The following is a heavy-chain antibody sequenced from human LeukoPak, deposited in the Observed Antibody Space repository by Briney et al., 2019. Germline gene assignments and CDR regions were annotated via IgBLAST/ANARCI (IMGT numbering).Heavy chain of an antibody. CDR3: ARGTYSSSWYVYYFDY. D-gene: IGHD6-13*01. J-gene: IGHJ4*02. Sequence: PGGSLRLSCAASGFTVSSTYMSWVRQSPPKVLEWVPVIYSGCSTYYADSVKGRFTISRDNSKNTLYLQMNSLRAEDTAVYYCARGTYSSSWYVYYFDYWGQGTLVTVSS. V-gene: IGHV3-66*02. CDR1: GFTVSSTY. CDR2: IYSGCST.